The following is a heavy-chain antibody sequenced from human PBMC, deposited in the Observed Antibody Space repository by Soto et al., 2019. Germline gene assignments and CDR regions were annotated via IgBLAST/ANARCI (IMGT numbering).Heavy chain of an antibody. J-gene: IGHJ4*02. CDR1: GYTFITYF. CDR2: INTNGGST. V-gene: IGHV1-46*01. Sequence: ASVKVSCKASGYTFITYFIHWVRQAPGQGLGWMGIINTNGGSTSYAQKKQGRITMTRDTSTSTVYMELSSLRTEDTAVYYCANTPNSPYPLAYWGRETLVTVSS. CDR3: ANTPNSPYPLAY. D-gene: IGHD2-21*01.